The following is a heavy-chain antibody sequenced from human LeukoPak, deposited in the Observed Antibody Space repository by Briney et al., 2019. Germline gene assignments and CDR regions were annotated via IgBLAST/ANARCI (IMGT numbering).Heavy chain of an antibody. D-gene: IGHD3-22*01. J-gene: IGHJ4*02. CDR1: GGTFSSYA. CDR2: IIPIFGTA. V-gene: IGHV1-69*05. CDR3: ARGVSSSGLSEGYYFDY. Sequence: SSVKVSCKASGGTFSSYAISWVRQAPGQGLEWMGGIIPIFGTANYAQKFQGRVTITTDESTSTAYMELSSLRSEDTAVYYCARGVSSSGLSEGYYFDYWGQGTLVTVSS.